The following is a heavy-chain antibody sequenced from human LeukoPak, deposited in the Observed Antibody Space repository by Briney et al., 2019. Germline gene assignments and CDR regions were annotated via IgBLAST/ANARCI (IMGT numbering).Heavy chain of an antibody. CDR2: ISYSGTT. CDR3: ARAVAVAANFGY. D-gene: IGHD6-19*01. J-gene: IGHJ4*02. CDR1: GGSVSSYY. V-gene: IGHV4-59*02. Sequence: SETLSLTCTVSGGSVSSYYWSWIRQPPGKGLEWIGYISYSGTTNYNPSLKSRVTISVDTSKNQFSLKLSSVTAADTAVFYCARAVAVAANFGYWGQGTLVTVSS.